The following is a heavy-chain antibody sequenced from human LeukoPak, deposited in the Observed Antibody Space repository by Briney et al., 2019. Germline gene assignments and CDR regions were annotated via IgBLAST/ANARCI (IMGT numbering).Heavy chain of an antibody. D-gene: IGHD3-22*01. J-gene: IGHJ3*02. Sequence: PGGSLRLSCAASGFTFSDYYMSWIRQAPGKGLEWVSYISSSGSTIYYADSVKGRFTISRDNAKNSLYLQMNSLRAEDTAVYYYDFLFGMIVVVIAFDIWGQGTMVTVSS. CDR3: DFLFGMIVVVIAFDI. CDR1: GFTFSDYY. V-gene: IGHV3-11*01. CDR2: ISSSGSTI.